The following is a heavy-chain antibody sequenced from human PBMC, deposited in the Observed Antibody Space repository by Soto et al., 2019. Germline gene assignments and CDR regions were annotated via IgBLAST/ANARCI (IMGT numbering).Heavy chain of an antibody. J-gene: IGHJ4*02. D-gene: IGHD3-22*01. CDR1: GFTFSSYA. CDR3: AKDYYDSSGYQIYYFDY. V-gene: IGHV3-23*01. CDR2: ISGSGGST. Sequence: GGSLRLSCAASGFTFSSYAMSWVRQAPGKGPEWVSAISGSGGSTYYADSVKGRFTISRDNSKNTLYLQMNSLRAEDTAVYYCAKDYYDSSGYQIYYFDYWGQGTLVTVPQ.